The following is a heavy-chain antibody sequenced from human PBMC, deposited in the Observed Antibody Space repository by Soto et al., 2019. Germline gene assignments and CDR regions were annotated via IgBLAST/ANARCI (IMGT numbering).Heavy chain of an antibody. CDR3: ARLWTTIFVVVHGAFDI. Sequence: GDSLKISCKGSGYSFTSYWIGWVRQMPGKGLEWMGIIYPGDSDTRYSPSFQGQVTISADKSISTAYLQWSSLKASDTAMYYCARLWTTIFVVVHGAFDIWGQGTMVTVSS. CDR1: GYSFTSYW. CDR2: IYPGDSDT. V-gene: IGHV5-51*01. J-gene: IGHJ3*02. D-gene: IGHD3-3*01.